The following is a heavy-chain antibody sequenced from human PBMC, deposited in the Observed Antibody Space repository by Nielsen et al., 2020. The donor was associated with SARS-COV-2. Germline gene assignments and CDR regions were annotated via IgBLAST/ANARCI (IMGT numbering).Heavy chain of an antibody. D-gene: IGHD3-22*01. CDR3: ARHNSDSSGYYYYYYYYYMDV. V-gene: IGHV5-10-1*01. CDR2: IDPSDSYT. J-gene: IGHJ6*03. CDR1: GYSFTSYW. Sequence: GESLKISCKGSGYSFTSYWISWVRQMPGKGLEWMGRIDPSDSYTNYSPSFQGHVTISADKSISTAYLQWSSLKASDTAMYYCARHNSDSSGYYYYYYYYYMDVWGKGTTVTVSS.